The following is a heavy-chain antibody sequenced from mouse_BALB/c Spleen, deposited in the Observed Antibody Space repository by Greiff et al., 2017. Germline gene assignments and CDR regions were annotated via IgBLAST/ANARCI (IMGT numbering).Heavy chain of an antibody. V-gene: IGHV5-17*02. J-gene: IGHJ3*01. D-gene: IGHD1-2*01. CDR3: ARWDYGSLFAY. CDR1: GFTFSSFG. CDR2: ISSGSSTI. Sequence: EVKLVESGGGLVQPGGSRKLSCAASGFTFSSFGMHWVRQAPEKGLEWVAYISSGSSTIYYADTVKGRFTISRDNPKNTLFLQMTSLRSEDTAMYYCARWDYGSLFAYWGQGTLVTVSA.